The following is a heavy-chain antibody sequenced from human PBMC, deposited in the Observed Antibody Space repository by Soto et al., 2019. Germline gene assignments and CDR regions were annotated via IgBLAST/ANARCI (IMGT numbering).Heavy chain of an antibody. V-gene: IGHV3-15*04. CDR1: GFTFSNAW. CDR3: TTYAATLLYCPSFTFYSHGMDV. Sequence: EVQLVESGGSLVKPGGSLRRSCAASGFTFSNAWMNWVRQAPGKGLEWVGRIERKTDGGTTDYGAPVKGRFTISRDYSQNTLYLQMSSLSIEDTAVYFCTTYAATLLYCPSFTFYSHGMDVLGQWTTVIVSS. D-gene: IGHD2-8*01. J-gene: IGHJ6*02. CDR2: IERKTDGGTT.